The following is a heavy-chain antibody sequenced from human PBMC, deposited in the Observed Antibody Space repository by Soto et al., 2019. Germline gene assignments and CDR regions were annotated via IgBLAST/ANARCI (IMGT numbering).Heavy chain of an antibody. CDR2: IYSSGTT. CDR3: ASPVRDTSLGQFDF. D-gene: IGHD3-16*01. J-gene: IGHJ4*01. Sequence: QVQLQESGPGLVKPSQNLSLTCTVSGGSISSDDHYWSWIRQPPGKGLEWMGYIYSSGTTYYNPSLKSRITMSADTSKNQFSLNLKSVTGADTAVYYCASPVRDTSLGQFDFWGRGLLVTVSS. V-gene: IGHV4-30-4*01. CDR1: GGSISSDDHY.